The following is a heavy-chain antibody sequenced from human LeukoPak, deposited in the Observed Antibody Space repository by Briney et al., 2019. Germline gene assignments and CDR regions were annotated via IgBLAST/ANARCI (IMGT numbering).Heavy chain of an antibody. J-gene: IGHJ4*02. CDR2: IYYSGST. CDR3: ARHDMDIAGAGLDYFDY. Sequence: KPSETLSPTCPLSGGSLSRYYWGWIRPPPGKGMAWIGYIYYSGSTNYNPSLKSRVTISVDTSKNQFSLKLSSVTAADTAVYYCARHDMDIAGAGLDYFDYWGQGTLVTVSS. CDR1: GGSLSRYY. V-gene: IGHV4-59*08. D-gene: IGHD1-26*01.